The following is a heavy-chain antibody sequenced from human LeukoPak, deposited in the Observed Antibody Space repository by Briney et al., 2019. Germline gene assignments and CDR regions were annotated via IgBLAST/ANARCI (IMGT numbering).Heavy chain of an antibody. D-gene: IGHD2-21*01. Sequence: ASVKVSFKASGYTFTGYFIHWVRQAPGQGLEWVGWINPNSGATNYAQKFQGRVTMTRDTSISTTYMELSRVRSDDTAVYYCARDYPHIRGVDVWGQGTTVTVSS. J-gene: IGHJ6*02. CDR2: INPNSGAT. CDR1: GYTFTGYF. V-gene: IGHV1-2*02. CDR3: ARDYPHIRGVDV.